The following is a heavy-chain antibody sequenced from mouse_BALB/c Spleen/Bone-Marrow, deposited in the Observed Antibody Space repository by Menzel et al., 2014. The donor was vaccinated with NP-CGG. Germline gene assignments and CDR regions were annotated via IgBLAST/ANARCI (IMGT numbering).Heavy chain of an antibody. J-gene: IGHJ3*01. V-gene: IGHV2-9*02. Sequence: VMLVESGPGLVAPSQSLSITCTVSGFSLTSYGVHWVRQPPGKGLEWLGVIWAGGSTNYNSALMSRLSISKDNSKSQVSLKMNSLQTDDTAMYYCARVSSTMITTVFAYWGQGTLVTVSA. CDR3: ARVSSTMITTVFAY. D-gene: IGHD2-4*01. CDR2: IWAGGST. CDR1: GFSLTSYG.